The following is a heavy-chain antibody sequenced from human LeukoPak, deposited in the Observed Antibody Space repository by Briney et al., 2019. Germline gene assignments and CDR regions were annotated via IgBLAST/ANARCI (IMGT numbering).Heavy chain of an antibody. CDR2: ISGSGVST. CDR1: GFTFSNYA. CDR3: AKGSDYNSGSFDY. Sequence: GGSLRLSCAASGFTFSNYAVSWVRQAPGKGLEWVSAISGSGVSTFYADSVKGRFTVSRDNSKNTLYLQMNSLRAEDTAVYYCAKGSDYNSGSFDYWGQGTLVTVSS. D-gene: IGHD3-10*01. J-gene: IGHJ4*02. V-gene: IGHV3-23*01.